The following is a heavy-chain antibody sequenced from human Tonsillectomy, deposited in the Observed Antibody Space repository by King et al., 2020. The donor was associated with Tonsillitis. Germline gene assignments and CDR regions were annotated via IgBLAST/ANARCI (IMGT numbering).Heavy chain of an antibody. Sequence: VQLVESGGGLVLPGGSLRLSCAASGFTFNNYAISWVRPAPGKGLELVSTIIVSVGGTYFADSVKGRFTSSRDNSKNTLYLQMISLRAEDTAVYYCAKAAVAVAVTPFDYWGQGTLVTVSS. D-gene: IGHD6-19*01. CDR2: IIVSVGGT. J-gene: IGHJ4*02. CDR1: GFTFNNYA. CDR3: AKAAVAVAVTPFDY. V-gene: IGHV3-23*04.